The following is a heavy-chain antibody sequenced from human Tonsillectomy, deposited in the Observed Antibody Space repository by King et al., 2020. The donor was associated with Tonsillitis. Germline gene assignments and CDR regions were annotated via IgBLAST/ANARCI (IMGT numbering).Heavy chain of an antibody. CDR1: GFTFNNYA. Sequence: VQLVESGGDVVQPGRSLRLSCAASGFTFNNYAMHWVRQAPGKGLEWVTLISYDGTSEFYADSVKGRFTISRDNSKKTLYLQMNSLRAEDTAVYYCARDIHSSSTFGMDVWGQGTTVTVSS. V-gene: IGHV3-30-3*01. D-gene: IGHD6-6*01. J-gene: IGHJ6*02. CDR3: ARDIHSSSTFGMDV. CDR2: ISYDGTSE.